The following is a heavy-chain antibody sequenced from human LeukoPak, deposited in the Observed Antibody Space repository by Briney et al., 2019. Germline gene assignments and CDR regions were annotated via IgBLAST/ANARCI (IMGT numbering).Heavy chain of an antibody. CDR3: ATVTVAGSFDY. D-gene: IGHD6-19*01. CDR1: GYTFTSYG. J-gene: IGHJ4*02. V-gene: IGHV1-18*01. CDR2: ISAYNGST. Sequence: GASVKVSCKASGYTFTSYGISWVRQAPGQGLEWMGWISAYNGSTNYAQKLQGRVTMTTDTSTSTAYMELRSLRSDDTAVYYCATVTVAGSFDYWGQGTLVTVSS.